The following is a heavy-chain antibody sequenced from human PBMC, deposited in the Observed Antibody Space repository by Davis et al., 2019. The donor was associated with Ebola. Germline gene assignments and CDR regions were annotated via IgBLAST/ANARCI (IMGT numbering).Heavy chain of an antibody. CDR3: AREVSRVNFHACDF. J-gene: IGHJ3*01. Sequence: GESLKISCVASGFTFSSYAITWFRQAPGKGLEWVSTKTDFGGTKYADSLKGRFTISRDNSKNTVYLQMDSLRVENTAVYYCAREVSRVNFHACDFWGQGTGVTVSS. CDR1: GFTFSSYA. D-gene: IGHD1-7*01. V-gene: IGHV3-23*01. CDR2: KTDFGGT.